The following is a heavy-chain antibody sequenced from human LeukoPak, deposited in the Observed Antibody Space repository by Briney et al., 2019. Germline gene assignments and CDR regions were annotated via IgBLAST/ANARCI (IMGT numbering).Heavy chain of an antibody. Sequence: GGSLRLSCAASGFTFSSYSMNWVRQAPGKGLEWVSSISSSSSYIYYADSVKGRFTISRDNAKNSLYLQMDSLRAEDTAVYYCARDTPYYDFWSGYYTGYVGWFDPWGREPWSPSPQ. CDR3: ARDTPYYDFWSGYYTGYVGWFDP. J-gene: IGHJ5*02. D-gene: IGHD3-3*01. CDR2: ISSSSSYI. V-gene: IGHV3-21*01. CDR1: GFTFSSYS.